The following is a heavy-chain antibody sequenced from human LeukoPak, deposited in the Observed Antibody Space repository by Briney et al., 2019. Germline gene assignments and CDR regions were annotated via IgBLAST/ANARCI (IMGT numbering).Heavy chain of an antibody. CDR2: INPTSGAT. D-gene: IGHD3-10*01. CDR1: GYTFTVYY. CDR3: ARGVTGIYYYYYMDV. J-gene: IGHJ6*03. V-gene: IGHV1-2*02. Sequence: ASVKVSCKPSGYTFTVYYIHWVRQAPRQGLEWMGWINPTSGATNYAPKFQGRVTMTRDTSISTAYMELSGLRSDDTAVYYCARGVTGIYYYYYMDVWGKGTTVTVSS.